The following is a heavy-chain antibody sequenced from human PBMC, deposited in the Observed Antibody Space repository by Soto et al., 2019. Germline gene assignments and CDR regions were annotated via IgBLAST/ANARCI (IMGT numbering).Heavy chain of an antibody. D-gene: IGHD2-21*01. CDR2: ITGGGDNI. Sequence: EVQLVESGGISIHPGGSLTLSCEVSGFLFSGYAMTWVRQATGTGLEWVSSITGGGDNIRYADSVRGRFTLSRDKSKNTLALHMNILRDEDTAVYFCARSHVVVVAAALDSWGQGTLFTVSS. J-gene: IGHJ4*02. V-gene: IGHV3-23*04. CDR1: GFLFSGYA. CDR3: ARSHVVVVAAALDS.